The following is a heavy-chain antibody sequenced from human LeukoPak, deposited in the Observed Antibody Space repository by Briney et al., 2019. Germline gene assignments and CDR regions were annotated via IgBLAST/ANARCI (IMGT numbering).Heavy chain of an antibody. D-gene: IGHD3-10*01. CDR1: GFTFSSYG. Sequence: GGSLRLSCAASGFTFSSYGMHWVRQAPGKGLESVAVIWYDGSNKYYADSVKGRFTISRDNSKNTLYLQMNSLRAEDTAVYYCARGRLVRGVMGGNWFDPWGQGTLVTVSS. J-gene: IGHJ5*02. V-gene: IGHV3-33*01. CDR3: ARGRLVRGVMGGNWFDP. CDR2: IWYDGSNK.